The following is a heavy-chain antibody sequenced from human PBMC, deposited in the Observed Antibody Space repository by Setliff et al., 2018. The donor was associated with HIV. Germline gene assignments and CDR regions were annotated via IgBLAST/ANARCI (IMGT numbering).Heavy chain of an antibody. D-gene: IGHD3-10*01. CDR2: ISAANGKK. V-gene: IGHV1-18*04. J-gene: IGHJ4*02. CDR1: GGTFSNYA. Sequence: ASVKVSCKASGGTFSNYAISWVRQAPGQGLEWMGWISAANGKKYYAPKVHDRITLTMDISTTTAHLQLRSLRSDDTAVYFCAREVPSNTGSYYKQYWGQGTLVTVSS. CDR3: AREVPSNTGSYYKQY.